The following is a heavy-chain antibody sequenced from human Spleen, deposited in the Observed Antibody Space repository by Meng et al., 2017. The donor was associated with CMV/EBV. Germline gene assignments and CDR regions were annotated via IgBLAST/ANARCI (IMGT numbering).Heavy chain of an antibody. CDR2: ISYDGSNK. V-gene: IGHV3-30*04. CDR1: GFALSSDA. D-gene: IGHD1-26*01. J-gene: IGHJ4*02. Sequence: GFALSSDAMHWVRQAPGKGLEWVAVISYDGSNKYYADYVKGRFTISRDNSKNTLYLQMNSLRAEDTAVYYCARVNSGGATTYYYFDYWGQGTLVTVSS. CDR3: ARVNSGGATTYYYFDY.